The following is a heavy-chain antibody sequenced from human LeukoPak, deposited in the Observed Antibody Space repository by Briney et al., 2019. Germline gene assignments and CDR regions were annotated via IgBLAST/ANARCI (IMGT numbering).Heavy chain of an antibody. D-gene: IGHD4-17*01. CDR3: AKDSYGDYLSWRYYYYGMDV. CDR2: ISYDGSNK. J-gene: IGHJ6*04. CDR1: GFTFSSYG. Sequence: GRSLRLSCAASGFTFSSYGMHWVRQAPGKGLEWVAVISYDGSNKYYANSVKGRFTISRGNSKNTLYLQMNSLRAEDTAVYYCAKDSYGDYLSWRYYYYGMDVWGKGTTVTVSS. V-gene: IGHV3-30*18.